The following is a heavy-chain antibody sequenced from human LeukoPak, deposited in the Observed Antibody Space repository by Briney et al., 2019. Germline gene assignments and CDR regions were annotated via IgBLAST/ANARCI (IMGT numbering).Heavy chain of an antibody. CDR3: RREVKRVFNWFDP. CDR1: GGSISSGSYY. CDR2: ISTSGST. V-gene: IGHV4-61*02. J-gene: IGHJ5*02. Sequence: PSQTLSLTCTVSGGSISSGSYYWSWIRQPAGKGLEWIGRISTSGSTHSTPSLKSRATISVDTPKNPFSLKLSSLTAAHTAAYYCRREVKRVFNWFDPWGQRTLVSVSS. D-gene: IGHD2-21*01.